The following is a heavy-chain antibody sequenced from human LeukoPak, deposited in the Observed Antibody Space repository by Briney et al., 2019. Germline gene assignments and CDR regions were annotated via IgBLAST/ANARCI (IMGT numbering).Heavy chain of an antibody. CDR3: ARHKGYTYGYGDY. V-gene: IGHV4-39*01. Sequence: SSETPSLTCTVSGGSISSSSFYWGWVRQPPGKGLEWIGNIYYSGSTYYNPSLKSRVTISVDTSKNQFSLKLSSVIAADTAVYYCARHKGYTYGYGDYWGQGTLVTVSS. D-gene: IGHD5-18*01. J-gene: IGHJ4*02. CDR1: GGSISSSSFY. CDR2: IYYSGST.